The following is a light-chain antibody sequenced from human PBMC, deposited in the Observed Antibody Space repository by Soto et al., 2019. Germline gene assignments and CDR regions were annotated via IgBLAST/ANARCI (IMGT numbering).Light chain of an antibody. J-gene: IGKJ1*01. V-gene: IGKV1-9*01. CDR1: QGIGDS. CDR3: QQLSTSPRT. Sequence: DIQLTQSPSFLSASVGDTVIITCRASQGIGDSLAWYQQRPGKAPKLLLFAASTLQRGVPSRFRGSRSGAEFTLTISSLQPEDFATYFCQQLSTSPRTFGQGTKVDIK. CDR2: AAS.